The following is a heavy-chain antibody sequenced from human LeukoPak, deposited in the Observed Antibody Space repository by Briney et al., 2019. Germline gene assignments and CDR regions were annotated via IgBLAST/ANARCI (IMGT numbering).Heavy chain of an antibody. CDR1: GFTFSSYE. CDR2: ISSSGSTI. D-gene: IGHD3-22*01. CDR3: ARASKRYYDSSGYDY. Sequence: GGSLRLSCAASGFTFSSYEMNWVRQAPGKGLEWVSYISSSGSTIYYADSVKGRFTISRDNAKNSLHLQMNSLRAEDTAVYYCARASKRYYDSSGYDYWGQGTLVTVSS. J-gene: IGHJ4*02. V-gene: IGHV3-48*03.